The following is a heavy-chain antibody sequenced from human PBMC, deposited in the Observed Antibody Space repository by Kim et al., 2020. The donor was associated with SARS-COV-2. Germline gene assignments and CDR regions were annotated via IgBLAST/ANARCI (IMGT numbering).Heavy chain of an antibody. D-gene: IGHD4-4*01. CDR2: IYSGGST. V-gene: IGHV3-53*04. CDR3: ARVLMDYSNYGPTRSYGMDV. Sequence: GGSLRLSCAASGFTVSSNYMSWVRQAPGKGLEWVSVIYSGGSTYYADSVKGRFTISRHNSKNTLYLQMNSLRAEDTAVYYCARVLMDYSNYGPTRSYGMDVWGQGTTVTVSS. CDR1: GFTVSSNY. J-gene: IGHJ6*02.